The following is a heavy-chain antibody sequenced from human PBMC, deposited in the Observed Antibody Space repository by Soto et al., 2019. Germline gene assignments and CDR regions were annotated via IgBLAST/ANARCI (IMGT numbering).Heavy chain of an antibody. CDR2: IKSDGTT. Sequence: ETLSLSCAASGFSVSNYWMNWVRQAPGKGLVWVSHIKSDGTTSYADSVEGRFTVSRDDAKNTFYPQMNGLRAEDTAVYYCAKDRGEEGLKFLEWFGGMDVWGHGTTVTVSS. D-gene: IGHD3-3*01. V-gene: IGHV3-74*01. J-gene: IGHJ6*02. CDR1: GFSVSNYW. CDR3: AKDRGEEGLKFLEWFGGMDV.